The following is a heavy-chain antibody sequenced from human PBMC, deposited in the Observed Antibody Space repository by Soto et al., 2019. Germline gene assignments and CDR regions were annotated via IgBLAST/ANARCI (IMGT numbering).Heavy chain of an antibody. D-gene: IGHD6-13*01. Sequence: QVQLVQSGAEVKKPGSSVKVSCKASGGTFSSYGISWVRQAPGQGLEWMGGIIPAFRKANYAQKFQGRVTITADESTSTAYMELSSLRSEDTVVYYCARDRGIAAAGSGGNWLDPWGQGTLVTVSS. J-gene: IGHJ5*02. CDR3: ARDRGIAAAGSGGNWLDP. CDR2: IIPAFRKA. V-gene: IGHV1-69*01. CDR1: GGTFSSYG.